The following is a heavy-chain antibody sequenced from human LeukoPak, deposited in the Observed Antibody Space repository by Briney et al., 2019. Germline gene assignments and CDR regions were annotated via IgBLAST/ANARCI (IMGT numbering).Heavy chain of an antibody. CDR1: GFTFSIYS. Sequence: GGSLRLSCAASGFTFSIYSMNWVRQAPGKGLEWLSSITSSSNYIYYADSVKGRFTISRDNVQNSLYLQLNTLRAEDTAVYYCARWSHVSGRWFLDNWGRGTLVSVSS. D-gene: IGHD3-10*01. CDR3: ARWSHVSGRWFLDN. V-gene: IGHV3-21*04. CDR2: ITSSSNYI. J-gene: IGHJ4*02.